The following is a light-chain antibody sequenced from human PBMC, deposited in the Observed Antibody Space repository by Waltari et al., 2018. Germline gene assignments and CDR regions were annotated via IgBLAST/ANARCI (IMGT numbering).Light chain of an antibody. CDR1: SIGSKS. J-gene: IGLJ3*02. CDR2: DDG. CDR3: QVWDSDSDIV. V-gene: IGLV3-21*04. Sequence: SYAMTQPPSVSVAPGKTAQITCGGNSIGSKSVHWYKQRPGQAPVVVIHDDGDRPSGISERFSGSNSGNTATLTISRVEPGDEADYYCQVWDSDSDIVFGGGTKLTVL.